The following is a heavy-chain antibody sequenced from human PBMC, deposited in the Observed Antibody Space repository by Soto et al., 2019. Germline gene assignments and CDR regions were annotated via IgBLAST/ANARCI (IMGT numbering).Heavy chain of an antibody. CDR2: VSASGLNT. J-gene: IGHJ6*04. Sequence: GGSLRLSCAASGFTFSTYAMAWVRQGPGKGLEWVSGVSASGLNTDYADPVKGRFYISRDNSKNTLYLHMNSLRAEDTAVYYCARALKEYYDLWRGDPYYYYYGMYVWGKGTTVTVSS. CDR3: ARALKEYYDLWRGDPYYYYYGMYV. CDR1: GFTFSTYA. V-gene: IGHV3-23*01. D-gene: IGHD3-3*01.